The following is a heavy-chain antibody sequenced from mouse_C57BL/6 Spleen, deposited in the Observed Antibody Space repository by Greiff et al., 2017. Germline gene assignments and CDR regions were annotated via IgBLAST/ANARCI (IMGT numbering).Heavy chain of an antibody. D-gene: IGHD4-1*01. Sequence: QVQLQQPGAELVMPGASVKLSCKASGYTFTSYWMNWVKQRPGQGLEWIGEIDPSDSYTNYNQKFKCKSTLTVDKSSSPAYMQLSSRTSEDSAVYYCAKGGTGPYAMDYWGQGTSVTVSS. CDR1: GYTFTSYW. J-gene: IGHJ4*01. V-gene: IGHV1-69*01. CDR3: AKGGTGPYAMDY. CDR2: IDPSDSYT.